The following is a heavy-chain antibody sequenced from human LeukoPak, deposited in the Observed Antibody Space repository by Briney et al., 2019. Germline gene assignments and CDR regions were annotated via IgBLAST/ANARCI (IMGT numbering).Heavy chain of an antibody. CDR1: GGSISSYY. Sequence: PSETLSLTCTVSGGSISSYYWSWIRQPPGKGLEWIGYIYYSGSTNHNPSLKSRVTISVDTSKNQFSLKLSSVTAADTVVYYCAAMVRVGFFDYWGQGTLVTVSS. D-gene: IGHD3-10*01. J-gene: IGHJ4*02. V-gene: IGHV4-59*01. CDR3: AAMVRVGFFDY. CDR2: IYYSGST.